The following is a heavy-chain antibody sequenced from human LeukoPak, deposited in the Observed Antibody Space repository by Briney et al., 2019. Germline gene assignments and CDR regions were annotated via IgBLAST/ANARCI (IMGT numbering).Heavy chain of an antibody. CDR2: ISSSSNYI. CDR3: ARLPEWELFDY. Sequence: GGSLRLSCAASGFTFSSYSMNWVRQAPGKGLEWVSSISSSSNYIYYADSVKGRFTISRDNAKNSLYLQMNSLRAEDTAVYYCARLPEWELFDYWGQGTLVTVSS. V-gene: IGHV3-21*01. D-gene: IGHD1-26*01. J-gene: IGHJ4*02. CDR1: GFTFSSYS.